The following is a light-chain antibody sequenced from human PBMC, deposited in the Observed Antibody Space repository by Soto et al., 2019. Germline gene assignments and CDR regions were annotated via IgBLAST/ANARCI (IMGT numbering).Light chain of an antibody. Sequence: EIVMTQSPATLSVSAGDRATLSCRASQSVSSNLAWYQQKPGQAPRLLIYGASTRATGIPARFSGSGSGTEFTLTISSLQSEDFAVYYCQQYNNWPKTFGQGTKLEIK. CDR3: QQYNNWPKT. V-gene: IGKV3-15*01. CDR2: GAS. CDR1: QSVSSN. J-gene: IGKJ2*01.